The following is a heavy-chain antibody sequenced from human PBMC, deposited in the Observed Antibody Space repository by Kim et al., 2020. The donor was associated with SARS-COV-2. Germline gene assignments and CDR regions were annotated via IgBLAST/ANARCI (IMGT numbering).Heavy chain of an antibody. Sequence: ASVKVSCKASGYTFTSYYMHWVRQAPGQGLEWMGIINPSGGSTSYAQKFQGRVTMTRDTSTSTVYMELSSLRSEDTAVYYCARGEIVVVVAATVEGPWGQGTLVTVSS. J-gene: IGHJ5*02. CDR2: INPSGGST. V-gene: IGHV1-46*01. D-gene: IGHD2-15*01. CDR3: ARGEIVVVVAATVEGP. CDR1: GYTFTSYY.